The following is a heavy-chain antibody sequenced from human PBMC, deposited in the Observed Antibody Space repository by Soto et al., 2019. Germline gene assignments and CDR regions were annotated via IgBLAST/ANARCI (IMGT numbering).Heavy chain of an antibody. Sequence: GXSVKVSCKASGYTFTAHYMHWVRQAPVQGLEWMGWIDPDSGGTNYAQQFQDWVTLARDTSINTVYMDLKRLRSDDTAVYYCARGRDRLPEDGLYYGMDVWGQGTTVTVSS. CDR1: GYTFTAHY. D-gene: IGHD3-16*01. J-gene: IGHJ6*02. CDR3: ARGRDRLPEDGLYYGMDV. V-gene: IGHV1-2*04. CDR2: IDPDSGGT.